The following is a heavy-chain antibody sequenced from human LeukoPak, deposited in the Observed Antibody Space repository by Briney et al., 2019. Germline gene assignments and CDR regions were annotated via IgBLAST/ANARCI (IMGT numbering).Heavy chain of an antibody. CDR2: ISSSSSYI. CDR1: GFTFSSYS. V-gene: IGHV3-21*01. CDR3: ARATMFRGVIYDY. Sequence: GGSLRLSCAASGFTFSSYSMNWVRQAPGKGLEWVSSISSSSSYIYYADSVRGRFTISRDNAKNSLYLQMNSLRAEDTAVYYCARATMFRGVIYDYWGQGTLVTVSS. J-gene: IGHJ4*02. D-gene: IGHD3-10*01.